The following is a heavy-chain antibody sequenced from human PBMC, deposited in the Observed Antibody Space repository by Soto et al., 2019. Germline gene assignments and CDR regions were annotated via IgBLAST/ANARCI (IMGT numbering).Heavy chain of an antibody. V-gene: IGHV4-30-4*01. CDR1: GASISTNYSY. J-gene: IGHJ5*02. Sequence: SETLSLTCNVSGASISTNYSYWSWIRQPPGKGLEWIGYIFQSGTTYYNPSLRSRVTISLDTSKNQFSLKLSSVTAADTAVYFCVRDNYGDFDTWGQGTRVTVYS. CDR2: IFQSGTT. CDR3: VRDNYGDFDT. D-gene: IGHD4-17*01.